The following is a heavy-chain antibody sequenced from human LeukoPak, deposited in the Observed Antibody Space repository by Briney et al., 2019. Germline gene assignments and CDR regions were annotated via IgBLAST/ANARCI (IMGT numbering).Heavy chain of an antibody. Sequence: GGSLRLSCAASGFTFSSYSMNWVRQAPGKGLEWVSSISSSSYIYYADSVKGRFTISRDNSKNTLYLQMNSLRAEDTAVYYCAKGIPRGPTFFDYWGQGTLVTVSS. D-gene: IGHD3-16*01. V-gene: IGHV3-21*04. CDR3: AKGIPRGPTFFDY. CDR1: GFTFSSYS. CDR2: ISSSSYI. J-gene: IGHJ4*02.